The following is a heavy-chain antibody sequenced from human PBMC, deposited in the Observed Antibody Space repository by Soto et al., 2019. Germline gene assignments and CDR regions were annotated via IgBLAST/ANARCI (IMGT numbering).Heavy chain of an antibody. J-gene: IGHJ5*02. CDR2: INAYKGNT. CDR3: ARVLARFPP. CDR1: GYTFTSYG. Sequence: QVQLVQSGAEVKKPGASVKVSCKASGYTFTSYGISWVRQAPGQGVEGMGWINAYKGNTNYAQKLQGRGTMTTDTSTSTAYRERRSLRSDDTAVYYCARVLARFPPWGHGPLVTVSS. V-gene: IGHV1-18*01.